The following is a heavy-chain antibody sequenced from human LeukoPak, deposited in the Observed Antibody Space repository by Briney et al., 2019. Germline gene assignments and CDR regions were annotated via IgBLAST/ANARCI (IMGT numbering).Heavy chain of an antibody. J-gene: IGHJ6*03. V-gene: IGHV1-8*02. CDR2: INPNSGNT. D-gene: IGHD6-13*01. Sequence: ASVKVSCKASGYTFTGYYMHWVRQAPGQGLEWMGWINPNSGNTGYAQKFQGRVTMTRNTSISTAYMELSSLRSEDTAVYYCARAESSSWYSSYYYYMDVWGKGTTVTISS. CDR1: GYTFTGYY. CDR3: ARAESSSWYSSYYYYMDV.